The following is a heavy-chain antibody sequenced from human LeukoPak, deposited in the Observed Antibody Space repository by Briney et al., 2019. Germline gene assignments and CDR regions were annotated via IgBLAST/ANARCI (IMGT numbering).Heavy chain of an antibody. J-gene: IGHJ4*02. Sequence: GGSLRLSCVASGFPFSSYWMTWVRQAPGKGLEWVANIKQDGSKKSYVDSVKGRFTISRDSAKNSLYLQTNSLRAEDTAIYYCTRVGYIDEGIDYWGQGTLVTVSS. V-gene: IGHV3-7*04. CDR1: GFPFSSYW. D-gene: IGHD5-24*01. CDR2: IKQDGSKK. CDR3: TRVGYIDEGIDY.